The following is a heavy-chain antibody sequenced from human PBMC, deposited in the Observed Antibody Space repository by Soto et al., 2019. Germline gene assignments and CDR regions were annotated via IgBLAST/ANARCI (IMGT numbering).Heavy chain of an antibody. CDR2: ISAYNGNT. V-gene: IGHV1-18*01. J-gene: IGHJ4*02. D-gene: IGHD1-26*01. CDR3: ATTGYSGSYSTLAPTDY. Sequence: GASVKVSCKASCYTFTSYGISWVRQAPGQGLEWMGWISAYNGNTNYAQKLQGRVTMTTDTSTSTAYMELSSLRSEDTAVYYCATTGYSGSYSTLAPTDYWGQGTLVTVSS. CDR1: CYTFTSYG.